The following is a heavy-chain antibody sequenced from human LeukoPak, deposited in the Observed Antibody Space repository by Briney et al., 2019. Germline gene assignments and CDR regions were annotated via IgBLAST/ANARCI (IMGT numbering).Heavy chain of an antibody. D-gene: IGHD3-9*01. CDR1: GGSISSSSYY. CDR3: ARHGPENYDILTGYYTPIPYYFDY. J-gene: IGHJ4*02. Sequence: SETLSLTCTVSGGSISSSSYYWGWIRQPPGKGLEWFGSIYYSGSTYYNPSLKSRVTISVDTSKNQFSLKLSSVTAADTAVYYCARHGPENYDILTGYYTPIPYYFDYWGQGTLVTVSS. CDR2: IYYSGST. V-gene: IGHV4-39*01.